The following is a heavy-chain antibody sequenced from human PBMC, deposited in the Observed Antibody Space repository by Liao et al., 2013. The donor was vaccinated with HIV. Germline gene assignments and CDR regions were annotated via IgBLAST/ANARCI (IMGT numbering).Heavy chain of an antibody. D-gene: IGHD1-1*01. CDR3: ARRDGYTYLI. CDR1: GGSFSGYQ. CDR2: INHSRTT. Sequence: QVHLQQWGAGLLKPSETLSLICAVYGGSFSGYQWTWIRQTPGKGLEWIGEINHSRTTHYNPSLKSRLTMSVDTSKNQFSVKLRSVTAADTAVYYCARRDGYTYLIWGQGNLVTVSS. V-gene: IGHV4-34*01. J-gene: IGHJ4*02.